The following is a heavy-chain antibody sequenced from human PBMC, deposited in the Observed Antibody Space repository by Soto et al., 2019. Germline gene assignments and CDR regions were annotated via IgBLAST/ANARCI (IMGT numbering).Heavy chain of an antibody. Sequence: ASVKVSCKASGGTFSSYTISWVRQAPGQGLEWMGRIIPILGIANYAQKFQGRVTITADKSTSTAYMELSSLRSEDTAVYYCARDGRRDYAYYYYMDVWGKGTTVTVSS. CDR2: IIPILGIA. CDR1: GGTFSSYT. D-gene: IGHD4-17*01. CDR3: ARDGRRDYAYYYYMDV. J-gene: IGHJ6*03. V-gene: IGHV1-69*04.